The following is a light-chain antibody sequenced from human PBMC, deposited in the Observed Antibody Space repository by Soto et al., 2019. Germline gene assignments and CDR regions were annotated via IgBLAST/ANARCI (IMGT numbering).Light chain of an antibody. V-gene: IGLV7-46*01. J-gene: IGLJ1*01. CDR1: TGAVTNGHY. CDR3: LLSYNGPYV. Sequence: QAGVTQDPSLTVSPGGTVTLTCGSSTGAVTNGHYPYWFQQKPGQAPRTLIYDTTNRHSWTPARFSGSLLGGKAALTLSGAQPEDEAEYYCLLSYNGPYVFGTGTKVTVL. CDR2: DTT.